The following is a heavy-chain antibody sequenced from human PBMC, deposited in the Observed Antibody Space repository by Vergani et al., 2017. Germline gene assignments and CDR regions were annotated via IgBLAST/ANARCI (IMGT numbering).Heavy chain of an antibody. CDR1: GYTFTNFG. Sequence: QIQLVQSGAEVKKPGASVKVSCKASGYTFTNFGINWVRQAPGQGLEWMGWISGHNDDRTYAQKFQGRVTITRNTSISTAYMELSSLRSEDTAVYYCARIDYGDSYGMDVWGQGTTVTVSS. J-gene: IGHJ6*02. V-gene: IGHV1-18*01. D-gene: IGHD4-17*01. CDR2: ISGHNDDR. CDR3: ARIDYGDSYGMDV.